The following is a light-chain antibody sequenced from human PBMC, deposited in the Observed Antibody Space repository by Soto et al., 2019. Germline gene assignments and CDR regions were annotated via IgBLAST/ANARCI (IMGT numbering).Light chain of an antibody. CDR2: YDD. CDR3: AAWDDSMNGWV. V-gene: IGLV1-36*01. Sequence: QSVLTQPPSVSEAPRQRVTISCSGSSSNIRKNAVNWYQQLPGKAPKLLIYYDDLLPSGVSDRFSASKSGTSASLAISGLQSEDEAYYYCAAWDDSMNGWVFGGGTKLTVL. J-gene: IGLJ3*02. CDR1: SSNIRKNA.